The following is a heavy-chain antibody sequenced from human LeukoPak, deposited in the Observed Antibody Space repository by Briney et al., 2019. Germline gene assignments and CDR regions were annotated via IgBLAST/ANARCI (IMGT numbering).Heavy chain of an antibody. CDR1: GYTFIAYY. Sequence: GASVKVSCKASGYTFIAYYMHWVRQAPGQGLEWMGWINPNSGGTNYAQKFQGRVTMTRDTSISTAYMDLSRLRSDDTAVYYCASRSSDGSGSYNYWGQGTLVTVSS. CDR3: ASRSSDGSGSYNY. CDR2: INPNSGGT. J-gene: IGHJ4*02. D-gene: IGHD3-10*01. V-gene: IGHV1-2*02.